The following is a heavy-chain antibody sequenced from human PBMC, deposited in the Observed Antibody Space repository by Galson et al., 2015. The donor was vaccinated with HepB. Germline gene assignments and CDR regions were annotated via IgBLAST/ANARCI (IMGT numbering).Heavy chain of an antibody. D-gene: IGHD3-3*01. CDR3: AKDQRFSYYYGLDV. Sequence: LRLSCAASGFTFNRNAMHWVRQAPGKGLEWVAVISSDGNNKYYGDSVKGRFTISRGNSKNTLPLQMNSLRAEDTAVYYCAKDQRFSYYYGLDVWGQGTTVTVSS. CDR1: GFTFNRNA. V-gene: IGHV3-30*18. J-gene: IGHJ6*02. CDR2: ISSDGNNK.